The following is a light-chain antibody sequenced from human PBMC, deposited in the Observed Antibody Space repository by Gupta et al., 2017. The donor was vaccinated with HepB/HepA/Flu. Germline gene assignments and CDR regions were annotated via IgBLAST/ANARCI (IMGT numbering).Light chain of an antibody. CDR3: QQRSHSWT. V-gene: IGKV3-11*01. CDR1: QSVGSY. CDR2: DAS. Sequence: EVLFTQSPANLSLFPGERANLSCRASQSVGSYLAWYPQSPGRAPRLLFYDASKRAAGIPARFSGSGAGTDFTLTISRLEPEDFAVYYCQQRSHSWTFGQGTKVEIK. J-gene: IGKJ1*01.